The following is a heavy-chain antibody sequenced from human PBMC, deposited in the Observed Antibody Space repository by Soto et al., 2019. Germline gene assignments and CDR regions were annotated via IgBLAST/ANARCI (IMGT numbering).Heavy chain of an antibody. V-gene: IGHV3-9*01. J-gene: IGHJ4*02. CDR3: AKDRTDYSNYVHFDY. CDR1: GFTFDDYA. D-gene: IGHD4-4*01. CDR2: ISWNSGSI. Sequence: GGSLRLSCAASGFTFDDYAMHWVRQAPGKGLEWVSGISWNSGSIGYADSVKGRFTISRDNAKNSLYLQMNSLRAEDTALYYCAKDRTDYSNYVHFDYWGQGTLVTVSS.